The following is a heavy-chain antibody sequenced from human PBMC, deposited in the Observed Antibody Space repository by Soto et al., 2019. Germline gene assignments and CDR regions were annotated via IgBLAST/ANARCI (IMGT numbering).Heavy chain of an antibody. Sequence: ASVKVSCKVSGYTLTELSMHWVRQAPGKGLEWMGGFDPEDGETIYAQKFQGRVTMTEDTSTDTAYMELSSLRSEDTAVYYCATDCQDYGDTVGMDVWGQGTTVTVSS. J-gene: IGHJ6*02. CDR3: ATDCQDYGDTVGMDV. CDR2: FDPEDGET. D-gene: IGHD4-17*01. CDR1: GYTLTELS. V-gene: IGHV1-24*01.